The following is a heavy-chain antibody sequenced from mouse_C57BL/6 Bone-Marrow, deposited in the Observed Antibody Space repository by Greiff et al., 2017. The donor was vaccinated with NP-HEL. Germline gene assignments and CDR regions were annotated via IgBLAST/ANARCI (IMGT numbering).Heavy chain of an antibody. CDR1: GYTFTDHT. J-gene: IGHJ3*01. CDR2: IYPRDGST. D-gene: IGHD2-2*01. Sequence: QVQLKESDAELVKPGASVKISCKVSGYTFTDHTIHWMKQRPEQGLEWIGYIYPRDGSTKYNEKFKGKATLTADKSSSTAYMQLNSLTSEDSAVYFCARKGLYGYDGAWFAYWGQGTLVTVSA. V-gene: IGHV1-78*01. CDR3: ARKGLYGYDGAWFAY.